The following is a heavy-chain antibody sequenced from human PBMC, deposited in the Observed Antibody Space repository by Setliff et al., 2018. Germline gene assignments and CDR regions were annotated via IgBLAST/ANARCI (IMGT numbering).Heavy chain of an antibody. CDR3: ARISYYYDSSGYYYAPYWYFDL. CDR1: GYTFTGYY. D-gene: IGHD3-22*01. Sequence: ASVKVSCKASGYTFTGYYIHWVRQAPGQGLEWMGWINPHSGGTNFPQTFQGRVTMTRDTSINTAYMELSSLTSDDTAVYYCARISYYYDSSGYYYAPYWYFDLWGRGTLVTVSS. CDR2: INPHSGGT. V-gene: IGHV1-2*02. J-gene: IGHJ2*01.